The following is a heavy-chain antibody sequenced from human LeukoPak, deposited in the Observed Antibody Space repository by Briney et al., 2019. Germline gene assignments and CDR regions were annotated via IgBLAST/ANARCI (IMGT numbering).Heavy chain of an antibody. CDR1: GAPFSSSY. D-gene: IGHD2-8*01. J-gene: IGHJ4*02. Sequence: SETLSLTCTVSGAPFSSSYWSWIRQPPGKGLEWIGHVDYTGNTNYNSSLKSRVTLSVDTSKNQFSLKLTSVTAADTAVYFCAGAPNVYYFDFWVQGVLVTVSS. V-gene: IGHV4-59*08. CDR3: AGAPNVYYFDF. CDR2: VDYTGNT.